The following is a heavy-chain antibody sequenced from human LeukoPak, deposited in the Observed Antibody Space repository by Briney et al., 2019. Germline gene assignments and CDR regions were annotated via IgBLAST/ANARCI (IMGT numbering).Heavy chain of an antibody. V-gene: IGHV4-61*02. D-gene: IGHD3-22*01. CDR1: GDSISSGSYY. J-gene: IGHJ2*01. Sequence: PSETLSLTCTVSGDSISSGSYYWSWIRQPAGTGLEWIGRIYTSESTNYNPSLKSRVTISVDTSKNQFSLKLSSVTAADTAVYYCARGYDGSGYYYRNWYFDLWGRGTLVTVSS. CDR2: IYTSEST. CDR3: ARGYDGSGYYYRNWYFDL.